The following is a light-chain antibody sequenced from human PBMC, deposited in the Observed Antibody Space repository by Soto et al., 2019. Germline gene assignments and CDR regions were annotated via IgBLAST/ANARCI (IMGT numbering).Light chain of an antibody. V-gene: IGKV3-15*01. CDR2: GAS. J-gene: IGKJ2*01. Sequence: EVVMTQSPATLSVSPGEGATLSCRASQSVNNNLAWYQQKPGQAPRLLIYGASTRATGIPARFSGSGSGTEFTFTISGLQSEDFAVYYCQQYNNWPVAFGQGTKLEIK. CDR1: QSVNNN. CDR3: QQYNNWPVA.